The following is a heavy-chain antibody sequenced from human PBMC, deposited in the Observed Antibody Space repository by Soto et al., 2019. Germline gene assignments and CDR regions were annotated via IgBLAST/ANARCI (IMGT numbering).Heavy chain of an antibody. Sequence: GGSLRLSCAASGFTFSNAWMSWVRQAPGKGLEWVGRIKSKTDGGTTDYAAPVKGRFTISRDDSKNTLYLQMNSLKTEDTAVYYCTTDPIQQWLAPFDYWGQGTLVTVSS. V-gene: IGHV3-15*01. CDR1: GFTFSNAW. CDR3: TTDPIQQWLAPFDY. D-gene: IGHD6-19*01. J-gene: IGHJ4*02. CDR2: IKSKTDGGTT.